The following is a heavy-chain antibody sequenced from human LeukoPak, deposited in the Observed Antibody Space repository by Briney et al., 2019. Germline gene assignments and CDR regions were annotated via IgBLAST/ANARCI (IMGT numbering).Heavy chain of an antibody. CDR3: AKVIFPHSSSFDAFDI. CDR2: ISGSGGST. Sequence: TGGSLRLSCAASGFTFSSYDMRWVRQAPGKGLEWVSVISGSGGSTYYADSVKGRFTISRDNSKNTLYLQMNSLRAEDTAVYYCAKVIFPHSSSFDAFDIWGQGTMVTVSS. V-gene: IGHV3-23*01. J-gene: IGHJ3*02. CDR1: GFTFSSYD. D-gene: IGHD6-13*01.